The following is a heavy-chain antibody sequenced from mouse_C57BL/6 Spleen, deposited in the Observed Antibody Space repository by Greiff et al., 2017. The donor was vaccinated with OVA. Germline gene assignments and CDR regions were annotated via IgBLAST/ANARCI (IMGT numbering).Heavy chain of an antibody. CDR3: ARSPFYYYGSRGNWYFDV. J-gene: IGHJ1*03. CDR2: INPNNGGT. D-gene: IGHD1-1*01. CDR1: GYTFTDYN. V-gene: IGHV1-18*01. Sequence: VQLQQSGPELVKPGASVKIPCKASGYTFTDYNMDWVKQSHGKSLEWIGDINPNNGGTIYNQKFKGKATLTVDKSSSTAYMELRSLTSEDTAVYYCARSPFYYYGSRGNWYFDVWGTGTTVTVSS.